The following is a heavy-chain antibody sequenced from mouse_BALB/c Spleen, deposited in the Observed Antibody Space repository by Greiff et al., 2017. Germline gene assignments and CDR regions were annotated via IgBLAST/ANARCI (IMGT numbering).Heavy chain of an antibody. CDR1: GFTFSNYW. V-gene: IGHV6-6*02. J-gene: IGHJ3*01. CDR2: IRLKSNNYAT. D-gene: IGHD1-1*01. Sequence: EVKVEESGGGLVQPGGSMKLSCVASGFTFSNYWMNWVRQSPEKGLEWVAEIRLKSNNYATHYAESVKGRFTISRDDSKSSVYLQMNNLRAEDTGIYYCTRSYGSSYPWFAYWGQGTLVTVSA. CDR3: TRSYGSSYPWFAY.